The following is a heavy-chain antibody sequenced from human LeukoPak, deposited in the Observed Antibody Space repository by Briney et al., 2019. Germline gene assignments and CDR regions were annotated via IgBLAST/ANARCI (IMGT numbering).Heavy chain of an antibody. Sequence: SVKVSCKASGYTFTSYGISWVRQAPGQGLEWMGRIIPILGIANYAQKFQGRVTITADKSTSTAYMELSSLRSEDTAVYYCARERVGATTTLDYWGQGTLVTVSS. D-gene: IGHD1-26*01. J-gene: IGHJ4*02. CDR1: GYTFTSYG. CDR2: IIPILGIA. V-gene: IGHV1-69*04. CDR3: ARERVGATTTLDY.